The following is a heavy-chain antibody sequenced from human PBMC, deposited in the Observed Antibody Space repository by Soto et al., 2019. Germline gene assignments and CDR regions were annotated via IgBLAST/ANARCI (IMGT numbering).Heavy chain of an antibody. J-gene: IGHJ2*01. Sequence: QVQLVQSGAEVKKPGSSVKVSCNASGGTFSNYPVSWVRQAPGQGLEWMGGIIPIFGTVNYAQKFQGRLTLTADESPSTAYMELSSLRSEDTAVYYCARGNHRWLQLWYFDLWGRGTLVTVSS. CDR3: ARGNHRWLQLWYFDL. D-gene: IGHD5-12*01. CDR2: IIPIFGTV. V-gene: IGHV1-69*12. CDR1: GGTFSNYP.